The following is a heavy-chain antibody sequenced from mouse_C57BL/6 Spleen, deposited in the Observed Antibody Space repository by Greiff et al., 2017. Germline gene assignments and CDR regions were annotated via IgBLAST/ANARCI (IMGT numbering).Heavy chain of an antibody. CDR2: IWWDDDK. CDR1: GFSLSTFGMG. V-gene: IGHV8-8*01. D-gene: IGHD1-1*01. Sequence: QVTLKVSGPGILQPSQTLSLTCSFSGFSLSTFGMGVGWIRQPSGKGLEWLAHIWWDDDKYYNPALKSRLTISKDTSKNQVFLKIANVDTADTATYYCARIRNYGSSYWGYFDVWGTGTTVTVSS. CDR3: ARIRNYGSSYWGYFDV. J-gene: IGHJ1*03.